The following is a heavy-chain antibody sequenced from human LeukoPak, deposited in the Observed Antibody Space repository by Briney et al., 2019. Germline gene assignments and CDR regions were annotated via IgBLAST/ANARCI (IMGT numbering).Heavy chain of an antibody. CDR1: GGSISSGDYY. V-gene: IGHV4-30-4*01. D-gene: IGHD3-22*01. CDR3: AREDDSSGYPLNPIDY. J-gene: IGHJ4*02. CDR2: IYYSGST. Sequence: SETLSLTCTVSGGSISSGDYYWSWIRQPPGKGLEWIGYIYYSGSTYYNPSLKSRVTISVDTSKNQFSLKLSSVTAADTAVYYCAREDDSSGYPLNPIDYWGQGTLVTVSS.